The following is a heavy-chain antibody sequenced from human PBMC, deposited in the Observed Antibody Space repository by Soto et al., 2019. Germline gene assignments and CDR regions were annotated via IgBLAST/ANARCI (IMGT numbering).Heavy chain of an antibody. CDR1: GFTFSSYA. J-gene: IGHJ6*02. CDR3: ARERFLEWSLSPGYYYYGMDV. V-gene: IGHV3-30-3*01. CDR2: ISYDGSNK. D-gene: IGHD3-3*01. Sequence: QVQLVESGGGVVQPGRSLRLSCAASGFTFSSYAMHWVRQAPGKGLEWVAVISYDGSNKYYADSVKGRFTISRDNSKNTLYLQMNSLRAEDTAVYYCARERFLEWSLSPGYYYYGMDVWGQGTTVTVSS.